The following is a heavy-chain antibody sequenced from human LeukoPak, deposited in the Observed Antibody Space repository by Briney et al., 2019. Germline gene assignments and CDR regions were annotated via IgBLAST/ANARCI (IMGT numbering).Heavy chain of an antibody. J-gene: IGHJ4*01. V-gene: IGHV3-30*04. D-gene: IGHD6-19*01. Sequence: GGSLRLSCAASEFDFSSYAMHWVRQAPGKGLEWMAVIIYDGSNKNYADSVKGRFTISRDNSRNTLYMKMNSLRVEDTAVYYCARGVGETLSGWTLDYWGHGTLVAVSS. CDR3: ARGVGETLSGWTLDY. CDR2: IIYDGSNK. CDR1: EFDFSSYA.